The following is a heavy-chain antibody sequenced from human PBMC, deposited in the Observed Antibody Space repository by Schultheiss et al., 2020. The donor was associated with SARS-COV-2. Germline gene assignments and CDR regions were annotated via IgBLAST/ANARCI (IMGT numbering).Heavy chain of an antibody. V-gene: IGHV4-31*01. J-gene: IGHJ4*02. D-gene: IGHD6-19*01. Sequence: SETLSLTCTVSGGSISSGGYYWSWIRQHPGKGLEWIGYIYYSGSTYYNPSLKSLVTILVDTSKNQFSLKLSSVTAADTAVYYCARTLYSSGWYDIDYWGQGTLVTVSS. CDR3: ARTLYSSGWYDIDY. CDR2: IYYSGST. CDR1: GGSISSGGYY.